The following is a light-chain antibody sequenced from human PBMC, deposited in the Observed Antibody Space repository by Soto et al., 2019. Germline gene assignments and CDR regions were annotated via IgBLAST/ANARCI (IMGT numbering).Light chain of an antibody. V-gene: IGKV3D-15*01. J-gene: IGKJ4*01. Sequence: VMTQSPAKLSVSPGEGVTLFCRASQNVDTKLAWYQMKPGQAPRLLIYASSTRAAGIPGTFSGSGSGTQFSLTISSVQSEDSAVYYFQQYYHWRLSFCGGTKVEI. CDR1: QNVDTK. CDR3: QQYYHWRLS. CDR2: ASS.